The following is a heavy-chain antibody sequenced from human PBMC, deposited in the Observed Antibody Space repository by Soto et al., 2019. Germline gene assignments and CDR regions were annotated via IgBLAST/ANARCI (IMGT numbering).Heavy chain of an antibody. CDR3: ARADSSGYYFFGFVDY. CDR2: ISYDGSNK. Sequence: PGGSLRLSCAASGFTFSSYAMHSVRQAPGKGLEWVAVISYDGSNKYYADSVKGRFTISRDNSKNTLYLQMNSLRAEDTAVYYCARADSSGYYFFGFVDYWGQGTLVTVSS. V-gene: IGHV3-30-3*01. D-gene: IGHD3-22*01. CDR1: GFTFSSYA. J-gene: IGHJ4*02.